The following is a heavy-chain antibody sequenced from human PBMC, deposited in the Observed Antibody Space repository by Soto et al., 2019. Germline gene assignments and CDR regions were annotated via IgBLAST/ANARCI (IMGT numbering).Heavy chain of an antibody. V-gene: IGHV4-4*02. CDR1: GGSINSNNW. J-gene: IGHJ4*02. D-gene: IGHD3-22*01. CDR2: IYHSGST. Sequence: LRRPLSLTCAVSGGSINSNNWWSWVRQPPGKGLEWIGEIYHSGSTNYNPSLKSRVTISVDKSKNQFSLKLSSVTAADTAVYYCARYNYYDSSGYLDSWGQGTLVTVSS. CDR3: ARYNYYDSSGYLDS.